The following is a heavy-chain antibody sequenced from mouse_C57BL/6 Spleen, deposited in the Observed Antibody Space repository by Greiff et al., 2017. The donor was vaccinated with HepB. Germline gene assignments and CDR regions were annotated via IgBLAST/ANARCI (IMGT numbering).Heavy chain of an antibody. CDR3: ARGGYSNYFAY. CDR2: IYPGDGDT. V-gene: IGHV1-82*01. CDR1: GYAFSSSW. Sequence: VQLQQSGPELVKPGASVKISCKASGYAFSSSWMNWVKQRPVKGLEWIGRIYPGDGDTNYNGKFKGKATLTADKSSSTAYMQLSSLTSEDSAVYFCARGGYSNYFAYWGQGTLVTVSA. J-gene: IGHJ3*01. D-gene: IGHD2-5*01.